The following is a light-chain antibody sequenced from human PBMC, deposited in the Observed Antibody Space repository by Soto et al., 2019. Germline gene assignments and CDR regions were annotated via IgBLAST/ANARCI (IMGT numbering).Light chain of an antibody. CDR3: QQRSKWPST. CDR2: DAS. Sequence: EIVLTQSPAALSLSPGERATLSCRVSQSVSSYLAWYQQQPGQAPSLLIYDASKLAPGIPARFSGSGSGTDFTLTISCLEPEDLGVYYCQQRSKWPSTFGGGTKVELK. CDR1: QSVSSY. V-gene: IGKV3-11*01. J-gene: IGKJ4*01.